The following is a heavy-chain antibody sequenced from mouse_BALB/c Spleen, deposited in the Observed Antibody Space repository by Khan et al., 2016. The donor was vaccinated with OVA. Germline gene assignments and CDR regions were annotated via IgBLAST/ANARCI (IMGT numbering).Heavy chain of an antibody. J-gene: IGHJ3*01. CDR2: INPSNGYT. CDR1: GYTFTSYT. D-gene: IGHD2-14*01. Sequence: QVQLQQSGAELARLGASVKMSCKASGYTFTSYTIHWIKLRPGQGLEWIGFINPSNGYTNYNQKFKDKATLTADKSSTTVYMQLSSLTSDDSAVYNWVRDGADHRNDGWFAYWGQGTLVTVSA. V-gene: IGHV1-4*01. CDR3: VRDGADHRNDGWFAY.